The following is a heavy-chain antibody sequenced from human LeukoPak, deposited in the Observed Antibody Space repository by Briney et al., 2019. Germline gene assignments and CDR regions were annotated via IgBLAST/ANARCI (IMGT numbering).Heavy chain of an antibody. Sequence: GGSLRLSCAAPGFTFSNHWMHWVRQAPGKGLEWLSTIGSAGGSIFYADSVKGRFTISRDNPKSTLFLQMDSLRVEDTALYYCAKRGEVSTYYYFESWGQGALVTVSS. V-gene: IGHV3-23*01. D-gene: IGHD2/OR15-2a*01. CDR3: AKRGEVSTYYYFES. CDR1: GFTFSNHW. CDR2: IGSAGGSI. J-gene: IGHJ4*02.